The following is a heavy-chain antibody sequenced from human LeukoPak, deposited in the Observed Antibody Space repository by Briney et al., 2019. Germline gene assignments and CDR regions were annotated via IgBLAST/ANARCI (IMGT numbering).Heavy chain of an antibody. D-gene: IGHD3-3*01. CDR1: RFTFRSYG. J-gene: IGHJ6*02. CDR2: IWYDGSNK. CDR3: ARASQPDFWSGNYGMDV. V-gene: IGHV3-33*01. Sequence: PGGSLRLSCAASRFTFRSYGMHWVRQAPGKGLEWVAIIWYDGSNKYYADSVKGRFTISRDNSRNTLYLQMSSLRAEDTAVYYCARASQPDFWSGNYGMDVWGQGTTVTVSS.